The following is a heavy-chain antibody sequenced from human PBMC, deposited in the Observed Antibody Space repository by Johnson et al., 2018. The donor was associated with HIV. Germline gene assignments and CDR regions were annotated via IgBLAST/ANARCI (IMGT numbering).Heavy chain of an antibody. V-gene: IGHV3-20*04. J-gene: IGHJ3*01. CDR2: VNWNGGTT. D-gene: IGHD2-15*01. CDR3: ARDLGVVVAASKGNAFDF. CDR1: GFSFDDYG. Sequence: VQVVESGGGVVRPGGSLRLSCEGSGFSFDDYGMSWVRQAPGKGLEWISGVNWNGGTTGYADSVKGRFTISRDNAKNSLYLQMNSLRAEDTALYYCARDLGVVVAASKGNAFDFWGQGTMVTVSS.